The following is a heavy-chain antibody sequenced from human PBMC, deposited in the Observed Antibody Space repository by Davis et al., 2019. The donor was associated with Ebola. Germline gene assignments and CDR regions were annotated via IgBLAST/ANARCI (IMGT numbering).Heavy chain of an antibody. Sequence: SETLSLTCAVYGGSFSGYYWSWIRQPPGKGLEWIGEINHSGSTNYNPSLKSRVTISVDTSKNQFSLKLSSVTAADTAVYYCARGNYDILTGYFDYWGQGTLVTVSS. D-gene: IGHD3-9*01. J-gene: IGHJ4*02. CDR3: ARGNYDILTGYFDY. CDR2: INHSGST. V-gene: IGHV4-34*01. CDR1: GGSFSGYY.